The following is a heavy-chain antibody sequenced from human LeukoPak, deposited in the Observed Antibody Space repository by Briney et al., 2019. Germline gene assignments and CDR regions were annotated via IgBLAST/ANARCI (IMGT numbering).Heavy chain of an antibody. V-gene: IGHV3-23*01. CDR1: GFMFSNYV. CDR2: VSASGFTT. J-gene: IGHJ4*02. CDR3: AKGGRGTYYADS. Sequence: GRSLRLSCAAAGFMFSNYVMYWVRQDPGKGLEWVSVVSASGFTTDYADSVKGRFTISRDNSKNTLYLQMNSLRAEDTAVYYCAKGGRGTYYADSWGQGTLVTVSS. D-gene: IGHD3-16*01.